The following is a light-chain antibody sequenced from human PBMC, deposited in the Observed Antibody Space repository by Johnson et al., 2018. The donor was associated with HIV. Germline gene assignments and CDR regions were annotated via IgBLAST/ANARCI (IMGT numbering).Light chain of an antibody. CDR3: GTWDSSLSAFV. V-gene: IGLV1-51*02. CDR1: SSNIGNSY. CDR2: ENN. J-gene: IGLJ1*01. Sequence: QSVLTQPPSVSAATGQKVTISCSGSSSNIGNSYVSWYQQLPGTAPKLLIYENNRRPSGIPDRFSGSKSGTSATLGITGLQTGDEADYYCGTWDSSLSAFVFGTGTKVTV.